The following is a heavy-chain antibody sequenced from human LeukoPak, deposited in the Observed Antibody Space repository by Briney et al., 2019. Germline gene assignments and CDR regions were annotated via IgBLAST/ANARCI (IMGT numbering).Heavy chain of an antibody. CDR1: GFTVSSNY. V-gene: IGHV3-23*01. CDR2: ISGSGGST. J-gene: IGHJ3*02. Sequence: GGSLRLSCAVSGFTVSSNYMSWVRQAPGKGLEWVSAISGSGGSTYYADPVKGRFTISRDNSKNTLYLQMNSLRAEDTAVYYCAKDRSAAAAPCSDIWGQGTMVTVSS. D-gene: IGHD6-13*01. CDR3: AKDRSAAAAPCSDI.